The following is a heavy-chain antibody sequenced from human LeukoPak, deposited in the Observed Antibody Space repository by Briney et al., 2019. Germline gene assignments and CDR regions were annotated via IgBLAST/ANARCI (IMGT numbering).Heavy chain of an antibody. V-gene: IGHV3-7*01. Sequence: GGSLRLSCVASGFTFFSSWMSWVRQAPGKWLEWVADMSPDGSQILYVDSVRGRFTVSRDNAKNSLYLQMNTLRAEDTAIYYCARDPHYGALDYWGQGTLVSVSS. D-gene: IGHD4-17*01. CDR3: ARDPHYGALDY. J-gene: IGHJ4*02. CDR1: GFTFFSSW. CDR2: MSPDGSQI.